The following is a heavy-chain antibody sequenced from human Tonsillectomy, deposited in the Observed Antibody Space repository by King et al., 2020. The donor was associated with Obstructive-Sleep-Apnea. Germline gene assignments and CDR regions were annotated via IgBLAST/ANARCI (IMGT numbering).Heavy chain of an antibody. CDR3: ARDMWDTWAPNCFDY. Sequence: VQLVESGGGVVQPGRSLRLSCAASGFTFRSYLMHWVRQAPGKGLEWVAVISSDGSKKYYADSVKGRFTISRVDSKNTLYLQMNFLRLDDTAVYYCARDMWDTWAPNCFDYWGQGALVTVSS. V-gene: IGHV3-30*03. CDR1: GFTFRSYL. CDR2: ISSDGSKK. D-gene: IGHD1-26*01. J-gene: IGHJ4*02.